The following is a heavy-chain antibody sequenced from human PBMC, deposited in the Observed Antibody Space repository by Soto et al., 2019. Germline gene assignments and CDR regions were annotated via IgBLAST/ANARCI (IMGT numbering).Heavy chain of an antibody. CDR2: IIPIFGTA. J-gene: IGHJ4*02. Sequence: GASVKVSCKASGGTFSSYAISWVRQAPGQGLEWMGGIIPIFGTANYAQKFQGRVTITADESTSTAYMELSSLRSEDTAVYYCARSGYCSSTSCYRRPFDYWGQGTLVTVSS. D-gene: IGHD2-2*01. CDR1: GGTFSSYA. V-gene: IGHV1-69*13. CDR3: ARSGYCSSTSCYRRPFDY.